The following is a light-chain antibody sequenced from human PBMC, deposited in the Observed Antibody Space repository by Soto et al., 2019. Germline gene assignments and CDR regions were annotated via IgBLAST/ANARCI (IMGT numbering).Light chain of an antibody. CDR2: KAS. CDR1: QSIGTW. J-gene: IGKJ4*02. CDR3: QQYDTYSP. Sequence: DTQMTQSPSTLSASVGDRVTITCRASQSIGTWLAWYQQKPGKAPKLLIYKASSLESGVPSRFSGSGSGTEFTLTISSLQPDDFATYYCQQYDTYSPFGGGTKVEI. V-gene: IGKV1-5*03.